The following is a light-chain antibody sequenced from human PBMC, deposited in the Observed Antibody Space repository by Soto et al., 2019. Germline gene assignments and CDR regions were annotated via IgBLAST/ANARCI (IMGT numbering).Light chain of an antibody. Sequence: EIVLTQSPGTLSLSPGERGTLSCRASQSVSSYLAWYQQKSGQAPRLLIYDASNRATGIPARFSGSGSGTDFTLTISSLEPEDFAVYYCQQRSNWPTWTFGQGTKVDIK. CDR3: QQRSNWPTWT. CDR2: DAS. CDR1: QSVSSY. J-gene: IGKJ1*01. V-gene: IGKV3-11*01.